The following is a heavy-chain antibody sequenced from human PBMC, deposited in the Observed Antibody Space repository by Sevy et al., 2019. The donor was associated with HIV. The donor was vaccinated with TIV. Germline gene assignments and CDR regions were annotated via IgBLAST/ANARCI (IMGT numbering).Heavy chain of an antibody. D-gene: IGHD3-10*01. V-gene: IGHV3-48*02. CDR2: ISSSSSTI. CDR1: GFTFSSYS. CDR3: ARDFRYYYGSGSYLSLDY. J-gene: IGHJ4*02. Sequence: GGSLRLSCAASGFTFSSYSMNWVRQAPGKGLEWVSYISSSSSTIYYADSVKGRFTISRDNAKNSLYLQMNSLRDEDTVVYYCARDFRYYYGSGSYLSLDYWGQGTLVTVSS.